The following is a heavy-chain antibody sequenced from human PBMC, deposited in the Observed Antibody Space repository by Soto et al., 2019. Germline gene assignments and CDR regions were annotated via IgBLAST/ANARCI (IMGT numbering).Heavy chain of an antibody. CDR2: IYYSGNT. V-gene: IGHV4-59*01. J-gene: IGHJ3*02. CDR1: GDSISNYY. CDR3: ASGNDYDEFDAFGI. D-gene: IGHD5-12*01. Sequence: QVQLQESGPGLVKPSETLSLTCTVSGDSISNYYWSWIRQPPGKGLEWIGYIYYSGNTNYNPSLKSRVTVSVDTSKSQFSLTLSSVTAADTSVYYCASGNDYDEFDAFGIWGQGTMVTVSS.